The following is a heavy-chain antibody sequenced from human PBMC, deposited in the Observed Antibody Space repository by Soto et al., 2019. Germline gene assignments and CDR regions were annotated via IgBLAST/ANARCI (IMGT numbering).Heavy chain of an antibody. D-gene: IGHD2-2*01. CDR3: AKASPSSYYYFDH. V-gene: IGHV1-3*01. CDR1: GYTFTSYA. Sequence: VASVEVSRKPSGYTFTSYAMHWVRQAPGQRLEWMGWINAGNGNTKYSQKFQGRFTISRDNSENTLYLQMSSLRPEDTAVYYCAKASPSSYYYFDHCGQGTPVTVS. CDR2: INAGNGNT. J-gene: IGHJ4*02.